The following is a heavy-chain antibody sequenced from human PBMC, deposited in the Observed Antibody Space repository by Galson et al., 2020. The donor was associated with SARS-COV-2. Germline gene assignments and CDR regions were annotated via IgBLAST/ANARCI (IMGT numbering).Heavy chain of an antibody. V-gene: IGHV4-34*01. CDR2: INHSGST. J-gene: IGHJ6*02. D-gene: IGHD3-3*01. CDR3: ARGRSITIFGVVIEHYGMDV. Sequence: SETLSLTCAVYGGSFSGYYWSWIHQPPGKGLEWIGEINHSGSTNYNPSLKSRVTISVDTSKNQFSLKLSSVTAADTAVYYCARGRSITIFGVVIEHYGMDVWGQGTTVTVSS. CDR1: GGSFSGYY.